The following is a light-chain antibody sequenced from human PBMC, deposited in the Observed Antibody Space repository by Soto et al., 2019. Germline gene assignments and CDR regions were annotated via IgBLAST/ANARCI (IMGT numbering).Light chain of an antibody. CDR3: CSYAGSSTWV. V-gene: IGLV2-23*02. CDR2: EVN. CDR1: SSDFGNYNL. J-gene: IGLJ3*02. Sequence: QSALTQPASVSGSPGQSITISCTGTSSDFGNYNLVSWYQQHPGKVPKLILFEVNKRPSGVSGRFSGSKSGNTASLTISGLQAEDEADYYCCSYAGSSTWVFGGGTKVTVL.